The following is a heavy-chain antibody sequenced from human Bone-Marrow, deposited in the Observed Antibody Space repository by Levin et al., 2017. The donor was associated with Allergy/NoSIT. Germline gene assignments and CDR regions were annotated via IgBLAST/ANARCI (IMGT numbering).Heavy chain of an antibody. CDR1: GFTFSSYA. V-gene: IGHV3-23*01. Sequence: PGGSLRLSCAASGFTFSSYAMSWVRQAPGKGLEWVSAISGSGGSTYYADSVKGRFTISRDNSKNTLYLQMNSLRAEDTAVYYCAKDTTSYYYYYYGMDVWGQGTTVTVSS. CDR2: ISGSGGST. J-gene: IGHJ6*02. CDR3: AKDTTSYYYYYYGMDV. D-gene: IGHD1-1*01.